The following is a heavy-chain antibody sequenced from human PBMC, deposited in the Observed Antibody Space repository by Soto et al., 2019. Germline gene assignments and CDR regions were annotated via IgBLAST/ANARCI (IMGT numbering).Heavy chain of an antibody. J-gene: IGHJ6*02. D-gene: IGHD2-2*01. CDR1: GFTFSSYS. CDR3: ARAVRHCSSNSCSFYGMDV. CDR2: MSSDGSNK. V-gene: IGHV3-30-3*01. Sequence: QVQLVESGGGVVQPGRSLRLSCAASGFTFSSYSMHLVRQAPGKGLEWVAVMSSDGSNKYYADSVKGRFTISRDNSKNPVYLQMNSLRAEDTAVYYCARAVRHCSSNSCSFYGMDVWGQGTTVTVSS.